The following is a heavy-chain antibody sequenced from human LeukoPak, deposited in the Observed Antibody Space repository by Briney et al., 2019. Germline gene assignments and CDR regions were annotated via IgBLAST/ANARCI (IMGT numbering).Heavy chain of an antibody. D-gene: IGHD1-26*01. J-gene: IGHJ5*02. CDR3: AKWEQGMWFDP. V-gene: IGHV3-9*01. CDR2: ISWNSGSI. CDR1: GFTFDDYA. Sequence: PGGSLRLSCAASGFTFDDYAMHWVRQAPGKGLEWVSGISWNSGSIGYADSVNGRFTISRDNAKNSLYLQMNSLRAEDTALYYCAKWEQGMWFDPWGQGTLVTVSS.